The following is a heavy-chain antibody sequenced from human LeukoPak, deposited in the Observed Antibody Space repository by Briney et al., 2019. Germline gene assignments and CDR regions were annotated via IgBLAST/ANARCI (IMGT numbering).Heavy chain of an antibody. CDR3: AKDSGPDILTGYYYY. CDR2: ISWNSGSI. CDR1: GFTFDDYA. Sequence: PGRSLRLSCAASGFTFDDYAMHWVRQAPGKGLEWVSGISWNSGSIGYADSVKGRFTISRDNAKNSLYLQMNSLRAEETALYYCAKDSGPDILTGYYYYWGQGTLVTGSS. D-gene: IGHD3-9*01. J-gene: IGHJ4*02. V-gene: IGHV3-9*01.